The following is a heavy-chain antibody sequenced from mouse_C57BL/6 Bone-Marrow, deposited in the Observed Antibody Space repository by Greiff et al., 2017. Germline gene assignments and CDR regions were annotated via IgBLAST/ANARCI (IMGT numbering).Heavy chain of an antibody. J-gene: IGHJ2*01. CDR2: IDPSDSYT. CDR3: ARGYHPPDY. V-gene: IGHV1-50*01. CDR1: GYTFTSYW. D-gene: IGHD2-14*01. Sequence: QVQLQQSGAELVKPGASVKLSCKASGYTFTSYWMQWVKQRPGPGLEWIGEIDPSDSYTNYNQKFKGKATLTVDTSSSTAYMQLSSLTSEDSAVYYCARGYHPPDYWGQGTTLTVSS.